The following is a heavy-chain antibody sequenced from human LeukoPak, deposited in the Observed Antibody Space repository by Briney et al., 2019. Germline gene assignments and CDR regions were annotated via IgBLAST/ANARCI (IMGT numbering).Heavy chain of an antibody. V-gene: IGHV3-33*08. CDR2: IWSDGSSK. D-gene: IGHD6-13*01. CDR3: ARGQPPSYYDMDV. Sequence: PGGSLRLSCVASGFTFSRFGMHWVRQAPGKGLEWVAVIWSDGSSKHYADSVKGRFTISRDNSKNTLYLQMNSLRGEDTAVYYCARGQPPSYYDMDVWGQGTTVTVSS. J-gene: IGHJ6*02. CDR1: GFTFSRFG.